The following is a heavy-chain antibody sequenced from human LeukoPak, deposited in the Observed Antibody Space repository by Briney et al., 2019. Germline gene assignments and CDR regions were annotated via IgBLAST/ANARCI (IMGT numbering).Heavy chain of an antibody. CDR3: ARADCSSTSYIGDYYYMDV. Sequence: SVKVSCKASGGTFSSYAISWVRQAPGQGLEWMGGIIPIFGTANYAQKFQGRVTITADKSTSTAYMELSSLRSEDTAVYYCARADCSSTSYIGDYYYMDVWGKGTTVTVSS. CDR1: GGTFSSYA. CDR2: IIPIFGTA. V-gene: IGHV1-69*06. J-gene: IGHJ6*03. D-gene: IGHD2-2*01.